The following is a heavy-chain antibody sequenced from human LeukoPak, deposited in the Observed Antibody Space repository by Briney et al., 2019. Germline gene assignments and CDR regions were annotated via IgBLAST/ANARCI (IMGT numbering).Heavy chain of an antibody. D-gene: IGHD2-15*01. V-gene: IGHV5-51*01. CDR3: ARHQSHVVSEAFDY. CDR1: GYTFDNYW. J-gene: IGHJ4*02. Sequence: GESLKISCKGSGYTFDNYWIGWVRQMPGKGLEWMGIIYPTDSDARYSASFQGQVTFSVDTSIGTAYLQWSSLKASDTAMYYCARHQSHVVSEAFDYWGQGTLVTVSS. CDR2: IYPTDSDA.